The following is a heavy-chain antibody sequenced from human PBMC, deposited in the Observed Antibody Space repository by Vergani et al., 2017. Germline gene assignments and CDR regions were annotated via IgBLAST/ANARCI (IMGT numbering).Heavy chain of an antibody. CDR1: SDSISSGGYY. V-gene: IGHV4-31*03. CDR3: AILDSNHGYYYYYMVV. CDR2: IRYGGRT. D-gene: IGHD3-3*02. Sequence: QVQLQESGPGLVKPSETLSLTCTVSSDSISSGGYYWSWIRQNSKNGLEWIGYIRYGGRTYYNPSIRSGLTMSLDTPNNQFSLKLSSLTDADLAVYFCAILDSNHGYYYYYMVVWGKGTTVTVSS. J-gene: IGHJ6*03.